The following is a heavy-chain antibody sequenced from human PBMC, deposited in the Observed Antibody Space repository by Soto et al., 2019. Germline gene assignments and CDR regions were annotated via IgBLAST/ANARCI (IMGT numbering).Heavy chain of an antibody. CDR1: GGSVSSGSYY. CDR2: IYYSGST. CDR3: ARGSEDIVVVVADTSLWYFDL. D-gene: IGHD2-15*01. J-gene: IGHJ2*01. Sequence: PSETLSLTCTVSGGSVSSGSYYWSWIRQPPGKGLEWIGYIYYSGSTNYNPSLKSRVTISVDTSKNQFSLKLSSVTAADTAVYYCARGSEDIVVVVADTSLWYFDLWGRGTLVTVS. V-gene: IGHV4-61*01.